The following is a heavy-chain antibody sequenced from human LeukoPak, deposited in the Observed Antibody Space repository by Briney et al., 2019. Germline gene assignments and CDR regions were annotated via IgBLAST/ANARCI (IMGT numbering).Heavy chain of an antibody. CDR3: ARDHSKITMVRTFDY. CDR2: IYTSGST. CDR1: GGSISSYY. D-gene: IGHD3-10*01. Sequence: SETLSLTCTVSGGSISSYYWSWIRQPAGKGLEWIGRIYTSGSTNYNPSLKSRVTMSVDTSKNQFSLKLSSVTAADTAVYYCARDHSKITMVRTFDYWGQGTLVTVSS. J-gene: IGHJ4*02. V-gene: IGHV4-4*07.